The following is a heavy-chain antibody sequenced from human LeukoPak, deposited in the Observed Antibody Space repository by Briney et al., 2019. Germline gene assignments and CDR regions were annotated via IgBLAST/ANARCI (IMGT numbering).Heavy chain of an antibody. J-gene: IGHJ4*02. V-gene: IGHV3-21*01. CDR1: GFTFSSYS. D-gene: IGHD2-2*01. CDR3: ARYCSSTSCYEGSFDY. Sequence: GGSLRLSCAASGFTFSSYSMNWVRQAPGKGLEWVSSISSSSSYIYYADSVKGRFTISRDNAKNSLYLQMNSLRAEDTAVYYCARYCSSTSCYEGSFDYWGQGTLVTVSS. CDR2: ISSSSSYI.